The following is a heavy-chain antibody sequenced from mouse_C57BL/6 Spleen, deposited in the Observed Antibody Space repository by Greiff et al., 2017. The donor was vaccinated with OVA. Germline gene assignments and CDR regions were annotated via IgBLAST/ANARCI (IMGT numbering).Heavy chain of an antibody. V-gene: IGHV14-4*01. CDR2: IDPENGDT. J-gene: IGHJ4*01. Sequence: EVQLQQSGAELVRPGASVKLSCTASGFNIKDDYMHWVKQRPEQGLEWIGWIDPENGDTEYASNFQGKATITADTSSNTAYLQLSSLTSEDTAVYYCTTLIRRGYAMDYWGQGTSVTVSS. CDR1: GFNIKDDY. CDR3: TTLIRRGYAMDY.